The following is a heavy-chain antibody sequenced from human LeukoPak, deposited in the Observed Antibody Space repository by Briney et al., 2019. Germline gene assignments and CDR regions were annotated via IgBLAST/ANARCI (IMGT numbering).Heavy chain of an antibody. CDR3: AKERLPKNLLWFGEGGKGFDY. CDR1: GFTFYDYA. CDR2: ISWDGGST. V-gene: IGHV3-43D*03. Sequence: PGGAXXLSCAASGFTFYDYAMDWVRQAPGKGLEXGSLISWDGGSTYYADSVKGRFTISRDNSKNSLYLQMNSLRAEDTALYYCAKERLPKNLLWFGEGGKGFDYWGQGTLVTVSS. D-gene: IGHD3-10*01. J-gene: IGHJ4*02.